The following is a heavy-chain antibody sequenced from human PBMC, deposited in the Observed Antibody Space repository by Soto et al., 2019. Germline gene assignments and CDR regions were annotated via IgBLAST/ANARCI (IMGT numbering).Heavy chain of an antibody. CDR3: AKDLEYSSSSPYYYYGMDV. Sequence: TGGSLRLSCTASGFTFSSYGMHWVRQAPGKGLEWVAVISYDGSNKYYADSVKGRFTISRDNSKNTLYLQMNSLRAEDTAVYYCAKDLEYSSSSPYYYYGMDVWGQGTTVTVSS. CDR2: ISYDGSNK. J-gene: IGHJ6*02. D-gene: IGHD6-6*01. V-gene: IGHV3-30*18. CDR1: GFTFSSYG.